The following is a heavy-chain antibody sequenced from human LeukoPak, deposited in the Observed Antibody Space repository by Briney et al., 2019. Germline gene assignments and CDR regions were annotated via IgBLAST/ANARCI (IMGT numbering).Heavy chain of an antibody. CDR3: ARAGGDYGEVFIRS. Sequence: SQTLSLTCAVSVGSINSGTHYWAWIRQHPGKGLEWIGYIYYSGDTYYSPSLQSRITISIDTSENQFSLKLSSVTAADTAVYYCARAGGDYGEVFIRSWGQGTLVTVSS. V-gene: IGHV4-31*11. D-gene: IGHD4-17*01. CDR1: VGSINSGTHY. CDR2: IYYSGDT. J-gene: IGHJ4*02.